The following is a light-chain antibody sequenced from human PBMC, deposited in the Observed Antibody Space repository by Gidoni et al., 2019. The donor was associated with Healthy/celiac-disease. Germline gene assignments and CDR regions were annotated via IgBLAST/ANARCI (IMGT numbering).Light chain of an antibody. Sequence: SSELTQDPAVSVASGQTVRLTCQGDSLRSYYASWYQPKPGQTPLLVIYGKNNRPSGIPDRFAGSSSGNTASLTITGAQAEDEADYYCNSRDSSGNHLVFGGGTKLTVL. CDR3: NSRDSSGNHLV. CDR2: GKN. V-gene: IGLV3-19*01. J-gene: IGLJ2*01. CDR1: SLRSYY.